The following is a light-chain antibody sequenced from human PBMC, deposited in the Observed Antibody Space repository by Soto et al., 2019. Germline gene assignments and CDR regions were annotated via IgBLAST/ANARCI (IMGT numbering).Light chain of an antibody. V-gene: IGLV2-8*01. CDR1: TRDVGGYNF. CDR2: EVS. CDR3: TSYAGSNNYV. Sequence: HSALTQSPSASGSPGQSVTISCTGTTRDVGGYNFVSWYQHHPGKAPKLMIFEVSKRPSGVPDRFSGSKSGNTASLTVSGLQAEDEADYYCTSYAGSNNYVFGTGTKLTVL. J-gene: IGLJ1*01.